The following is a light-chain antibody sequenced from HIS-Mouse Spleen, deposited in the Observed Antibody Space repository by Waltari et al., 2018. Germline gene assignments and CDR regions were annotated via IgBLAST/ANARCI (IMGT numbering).Light chain of an antibody. CDR1: SSNIRSNT. Sequence: QSVLTQPPSASGTPGQRVTLSCSGSSSNIRSNTVTWYQQLPGTAPKLLIYSNNQRPSVVPDRFSGSKSGTSASLAISGLQSEDEADYYCAAWDDSLNGWVFGGGTKLTVL. CDR3: AAWDDSLNGWV. J-gene: IGLJ3*02. CDR2: SNN. V-gene: IGLV1-44*01.